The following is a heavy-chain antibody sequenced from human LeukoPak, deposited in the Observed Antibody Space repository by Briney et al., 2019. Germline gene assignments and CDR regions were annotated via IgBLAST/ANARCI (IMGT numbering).Heavy chain of an antibody. Sequence: GGSLRLSCAASGFTFSDYYMSWIRQAPGKGLEWVSSISSSSSYIYYADSVKGRFTISRDNAKNSLYLQMNSLRAEDTAVYYCAREGYCSSTSCRDFDYWGQGTLVTVSS. CDR3: AREGYCSSTSCRDFDY. V-gene: IGHV3-11*06. D-gene: IGHD2-2*01. CDR1: GFTFSDYY. J-gene: IGHJ4*02. CDR2: ISSSSSYI.